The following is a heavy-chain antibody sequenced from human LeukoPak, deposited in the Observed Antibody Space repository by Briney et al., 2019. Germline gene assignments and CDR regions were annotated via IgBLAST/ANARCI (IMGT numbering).Heavy chain of an antibody. J-gene: IGHJ4*02. V-gene: IGHV1-8*03. CDR2: MNPNSGNT. Sequence: ASVKVSCKASGYTFTSYDINWVRQATGQGLEWMGWMNPNSGNTGYAQKFQGRVTITRNTSISTAYMELSSLRSEDTALYYCARTRLAARYFDYWGQGTLVTVSS. D-gene: IGHD6-6*01. CDR1: GYTFTSYD. CDR3: ARTRLAARYFDY.